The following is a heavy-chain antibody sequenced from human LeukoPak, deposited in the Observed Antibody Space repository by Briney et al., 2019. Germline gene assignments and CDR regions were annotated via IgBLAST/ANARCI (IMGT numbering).Heavy chain of an antibody. CDR1: GFTFSSYA. J-gene: IGHJ5*02. Sequence: GGSLRLSCAASGFTFSSYAMSWVRQAPGKGLEWVSAISGSGGSTYYADSVKGRFTISRDNSKNTLYLQMNSQRAEDTAVYYCANPTYYYGSGSYPPWGQGTLVTVSS. CDR3: ANPTYYYGSGSYPP. D-gene: IGHD3-10*01. V-gene: IGHV3-23*01. CDR2: ISGSGGST.